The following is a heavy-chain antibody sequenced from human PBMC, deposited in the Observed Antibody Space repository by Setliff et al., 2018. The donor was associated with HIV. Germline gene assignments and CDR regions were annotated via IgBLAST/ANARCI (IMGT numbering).Heavy chain of an antibody. D-gene: IGHD4-17*01. V-gene: IGHV3-53*01. CDR1: GFTFSRYR. CDR3: AAGHYGA. CDR2: MYKDGST. Sequence: GESLKISCAASGFTFSRYRMNWIRQAPGKGLECVSVMYKDGSTFYADSVKGRFTTSRDNSNNVLFLQMNSLRAEDTALYYCAAGHYGAWGQGTLVTVSS. J-gene: IGHJ3*01.